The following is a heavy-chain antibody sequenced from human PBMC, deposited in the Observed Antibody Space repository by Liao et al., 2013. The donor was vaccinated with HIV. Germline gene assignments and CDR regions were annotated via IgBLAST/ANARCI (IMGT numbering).Heavy chain of an antibody. V-gene: IGHV4-61*02. CDR1: GGSISSGSYY. Sequence: QVQLQESGPGLVKPSQTLSLTCTVSGGSISSGSYYWSWIRQPAGKGLEWIGRIFTSGSTKYNPSLKSPVTISIDTSKNQFSLKLTSMTAADTALYYCARAPVAGTKSNAFDVWGPGDHGHRLF. CDR3: ARAPVAGTKSNAFDV. D-gene: IGHD6-19*01. J-gene: IGHJ3*01. CDR2: IFTSGST.